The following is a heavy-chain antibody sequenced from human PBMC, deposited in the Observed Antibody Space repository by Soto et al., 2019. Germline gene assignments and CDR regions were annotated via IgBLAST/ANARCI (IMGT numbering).Heavy chain of an antibody. D-gene: IGHD3-22*01. CDR3: ARARESYYYDSSGYLAYFDY. V-gene: IGHV4-59*01. CDR1: GGSISSYY. CDR2: IYYSGST. J-gene: IGHJ4*02. Sequence: SETLSLTCTVSGGSISSYYWSWIRQPPGKGLEWIGYIYYSGSTNYNPSLKSRVTISVDTSKNQFSLKLSSVTAADTAVYYCARARESYYYDSSGYLAYFDYWGQGTLVTVSS.